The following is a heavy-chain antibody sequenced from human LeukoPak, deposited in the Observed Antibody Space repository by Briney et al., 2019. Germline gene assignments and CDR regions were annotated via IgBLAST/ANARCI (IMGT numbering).Heavy chain of an antibody. CDR2: INSDGTGT. CDR3: AKHPAFDI. Sequence: GGSLRLSCAVSGLTFSSLWMSWVRQAPGKGPVWVSRINSDGTGTMYADSVKGRFTISRDNAKNTLYLQMNSLRAEDTAVYYCAKHPAFDIWGQGTMVTVSS. J-gene: IGHJ3*02. CDR1: GLTFSSLW. V-gene: IGHV3-74*03.